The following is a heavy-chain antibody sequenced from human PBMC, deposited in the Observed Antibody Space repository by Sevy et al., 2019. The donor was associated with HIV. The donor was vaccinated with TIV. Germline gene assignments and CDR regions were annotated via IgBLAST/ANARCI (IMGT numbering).Heavy chain of an antibody. CDR2: IWYDGSNK. V-gene: IGHV3-33*01. CDR1: GFTFSSYG. CDR3: AREAYVDTAMDLFDY. J-gene: IGHJ4*02. Sequence: GGSLRLSCAASGFTFSSYGMHWVRQAPGKGLEWVAVIWYDGSNKYYADSVKGRFTISRDNSKNTLDLQVNSLRAEDTAVYYCAREAYVDTAMDLFDYWGQGTLVTVSS. D-gene: IGHD5-18*01.